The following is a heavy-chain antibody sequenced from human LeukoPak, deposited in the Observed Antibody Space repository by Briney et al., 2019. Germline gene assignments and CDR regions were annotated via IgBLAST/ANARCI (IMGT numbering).Heavy chain of an antibody. CDR1: GFTVITND. CDR3: ARGVEPLAANTLAY. Sequence: GGSLRLSCAASGFTVITNDMTWVRQAPGKGLEWVSVLCDGNTKYADSVQGRFTISRDNSKNTLYLEMNSLSPDDTAVYYCARGVEPLAANTLAYWGQGTLVTVSS. V-gene: IGHV3-53*01. CDR2: LCDGNT. J-gene: IGHJ4*02. D-gene: IGHD1-14*01.